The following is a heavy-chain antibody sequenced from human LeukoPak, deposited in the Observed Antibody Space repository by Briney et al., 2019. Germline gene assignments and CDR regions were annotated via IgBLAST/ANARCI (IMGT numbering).Heavy chain of an antibody. J-gene: IGHJ5*02. Sequence: SETLSLTCAVYGGSFSGYYWSWIRQPPGKGLEWIGEINHRGSTNYNPSLKSRVTISVDRSNNQFSLKLSSVTAADTAVYYCARRTGNWFDPWGQGTLVTVSS. V-gene: IGHV4-34*01. CDR1: GGSFSGYY. CDR2: INHRGST. CDR3: ARRTGNWFDP.